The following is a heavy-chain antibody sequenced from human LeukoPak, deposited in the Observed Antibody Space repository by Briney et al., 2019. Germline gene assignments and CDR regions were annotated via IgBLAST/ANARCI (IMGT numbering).Heavy chain of an antibody. J-gene: IGHJ4*02. Sequence: SETLSLTCAVYGVSFSGYYWSWIRQPPGKWLECIGEINHSGSTNYNPSLKSRVTISVDTSKNQFSLKLSSVTAADTAVYYCARGLSPEHYYDSSGQPLGYWGQGTLVTVSS. D-gene: IGHD3-22*01. V-gene: IGHV4-34*01. CDR1: GVSFSGYY. CDR2: INHSGST. CDR3: ARGLSPEHYYDSSGQPLGY.